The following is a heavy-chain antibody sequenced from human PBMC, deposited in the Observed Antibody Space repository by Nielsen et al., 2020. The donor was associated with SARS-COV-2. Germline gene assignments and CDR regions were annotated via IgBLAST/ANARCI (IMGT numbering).Heavy chain of an antibody. CDR1: GYSCTSLW. CDR2: IDPSDSYV. D-gene: IGHD2-2*01. J-gene: IGHJ6*03. Sequence: GESPKIFCKGSGYSCTSLWITWVRQMPGKGLEWMGRIDPSDSYVDYSPSFQGHVAISADKSISTAYLQWSSLKASDTAMYYCARYASEYYYYYYMDVWGTGTTVTVPS. CDR3: ARYASEYYYYYYMDV. V-gene: IGHV5-10-1*01.